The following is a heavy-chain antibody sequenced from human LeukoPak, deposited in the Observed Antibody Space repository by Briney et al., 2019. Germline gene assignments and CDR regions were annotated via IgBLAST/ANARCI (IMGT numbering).Heavy chain of an antibody. Sequence: GRSLRLYCSASGFTFSSYGMHWVRQAPGKGLEWVAVISYDGSNKYYADSVKGRFTISRDNSKNTLYLQMNSLRAEDTAVYYCAKVSCSSTSCYALTDNWFDPWGQGTLVTVSS. J-gene: IGHJ5*02. V-gene: IGHV3-30*18. CDR2: ISYDGSNK. D-gene: IGHD2-2*01. CDR1: GFTFSSYG. CDR3: AKVSCSSTSCYALTDNWFDP.